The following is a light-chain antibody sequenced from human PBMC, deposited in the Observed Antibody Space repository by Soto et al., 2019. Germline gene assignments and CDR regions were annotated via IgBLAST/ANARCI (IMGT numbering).Light chain of an antibody. V-gene: IGKV3-15*01. CDR1: QSVNSN. CDR2: GAS. CDR3: QQYNDWPLT. J-gene: IGKJ4*01. Sequence: EKVMTQSPAALSVSPGEKTNLYCRASQSVNSNLAWYQQKPGQAPRLLLYGASTRATGVPARFSGSASGTEFTLTISSLQSEDSAVYYCQQYNDWPLTVGGGTKVDIK.